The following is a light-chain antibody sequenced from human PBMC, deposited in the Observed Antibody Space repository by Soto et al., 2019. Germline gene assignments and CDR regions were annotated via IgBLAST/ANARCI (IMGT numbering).Light chain of an antibody. V-gene: IGKV1-5*03. CDR2: EAS. CDR3: QQYKDSFPYT. Sequence: DIQMTQSPSTLSASVGDRVTITCRASQSISSWLAWYQQKPGTAPKLLIYEASTLESGVPSRFSGIRSGTEFTLTVSSLQPDDFATYYCQQYKDSFPYTFGQGTKLEIK. J-gene: IGKJ2*01. CDR1: QSISSW.